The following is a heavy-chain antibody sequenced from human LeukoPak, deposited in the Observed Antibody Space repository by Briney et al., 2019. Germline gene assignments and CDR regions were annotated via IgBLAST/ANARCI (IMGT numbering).Heavy chain of an antibody. CDR2: ISSGSIYT. V-gene: IGHV3-11*05. D-gene: IGHD2-2*01. CDR1: GFTFSDYD. CDR3: ARDLRDIVVVPGANTY. J-gene: IGHJ4*02. Sequence: GGSLRLSCAASGFTFSDYDMTWIRQAPGKGLEWVSYISSGSIYTDYADSVKGRFTISRDNSKNTLYLQMNSLRAEDTAVYYCARDLRDIVVVPGANTYWGQGTLVTVSS.